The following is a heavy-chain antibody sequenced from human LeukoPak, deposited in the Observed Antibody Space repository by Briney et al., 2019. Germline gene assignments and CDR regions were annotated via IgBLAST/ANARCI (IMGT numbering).Heavy chain of an antibody. CDR2: INTNTGNP. CDR3: ARYYDYYDGSGFPNWFDP. J-gene: IGHJ5*02. D-gene: IGHD3-22*01. CDR1: GYTFTSYA. Sequence: RASVKVSCKASGYTFTSYAMNWVRQAPGQGLEWMGWINTNTGNPTYAQGFTGRFVFSLDTSVSTAYLQISNLKAEDTAVYYCARYYDYYDGSGFPNWFDPWGQGTLVTVSS. V-gene: IGHV7-4-1*02.